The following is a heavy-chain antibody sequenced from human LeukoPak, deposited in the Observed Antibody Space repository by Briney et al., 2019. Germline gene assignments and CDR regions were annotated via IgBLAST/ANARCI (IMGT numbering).Heavy chain of an antibody. CDR1: GGTFSSYA. Sequence: VASVKVSCKASGGTFSSYAISWVRQAPGQGLEWMGGIIPIFGTANYAQKFQGRVTITADESTSTAYMELSSLRSEDTAVYYRARDLAARPIYYYYYGMDVWGQGTTVTVSS. V-gene: IGHV1-69*13. CDR2: IIPIFGTA. D-gene: IGHD6-6*01. CDR3: ARDLAARPIYYYYYGMDV. J-gene: IGHJ6*02.